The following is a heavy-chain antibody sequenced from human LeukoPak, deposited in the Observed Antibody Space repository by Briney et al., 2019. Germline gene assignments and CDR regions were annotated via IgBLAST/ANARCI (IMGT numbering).Heavy chain of an antibody. D-gene: IGHD6-13*01. CDR2: INPSGGST. CDR3: ARDIAAHRGTALYYFDY. CDR1: GYTFTSYY. J-gene: IGHJ4*02. Sequence: ASVKVSCKASGYTFTSYYMHWVRQAPGQGLEWMGIINPSGGSTSYAQKFQGSVTMTRDTSTSTVYMELSSLRSEDTAVYYCARDIAAHRGTALYYFDYWGQGTLVTVSS. V-gene: IGHV1-46*01.